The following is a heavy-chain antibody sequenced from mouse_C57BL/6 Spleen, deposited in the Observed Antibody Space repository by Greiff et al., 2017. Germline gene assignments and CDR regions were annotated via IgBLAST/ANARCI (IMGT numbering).Heavy chain of an antibody. CDR1: GFTFSDAW. D-gene: IGHD1-1*01. Sequence: EVQVVESGGGLVQPGGSMKLSCAASGFTFSDAWMDWVRQSPEKGLEWVAEIRNKANNHATYYAESVKGRFTISRDDSKSSVYLQMNSLRAEDTGIYYCTRAYGSRLWYFDVWGTGTTVTVSS. J-gene: IGHJ1*03. V-gene: IGHV6-6*01. CDR2: IRNKANNHAT. CDR3: TRAYGSRLWYFDV.